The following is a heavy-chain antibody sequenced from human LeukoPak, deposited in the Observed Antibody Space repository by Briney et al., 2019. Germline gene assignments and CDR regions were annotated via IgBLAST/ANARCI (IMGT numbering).Heavy chain of an antibody. CDR2: IGTAGDT. V-gene: IGHV3-13*01. D-gene: IGHD6-13*01. Sequence: GGSLRLSCAASGFSFTNYDMHWVRQAAEKGLEWVSGIGTAGDTYYPGSVKGRFTISRENAKNSLYLQMNSLSAGDTAVYYCASSPAYSNNWDAIDNWGQGTLVTVSS. J-gene: IGHJ4*02. CDR3: ASSPAYSNNWDAIDN. CDR1: GFSFTNYD.